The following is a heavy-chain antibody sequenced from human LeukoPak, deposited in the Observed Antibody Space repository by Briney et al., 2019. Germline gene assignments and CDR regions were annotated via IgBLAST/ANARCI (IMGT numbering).Heavy chain of an antibody. V-gene: IGHV3-21*01. CDR1: GFTFSSYS. Sequence: GGSLRLSCAASGFTFSSYSMNWVRQAPGKGLEWVSSISSSSSYIYYADSVKGRFTISRDNAKNSLYLQMNRLRAEDTAVYYCARGSLWFGELSPGDVWGKGTTVTVSS. D-gene: IGHD3-10*01. J-gene: IGHJ6*04. CDR2: ISSSSSYI. CDR3: ARGSLWFGELSPGDV.